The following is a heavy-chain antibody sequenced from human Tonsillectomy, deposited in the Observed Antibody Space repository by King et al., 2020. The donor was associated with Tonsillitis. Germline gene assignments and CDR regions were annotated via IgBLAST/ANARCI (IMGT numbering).Heavy chain of an antibody. J-gene: IGHJ4*02. D-gene: IGHD6-19*01. V-gene: IGHV3-7*03. CDR3: VRGAGYGSGWYRALDY. CDR1: GFTFSSYW. Sequence: VQLVQSGGGLVQPGGSLRLSCAASGFTFSSYWMSWVRQAPGNGLEWLANIKYDGSEKYFLDFVKGLFTIARDNAKNSLYLQLNSLRAEDTAVYYCVRGAGYGSGWYRALDYWGQGTLVTVSS. CDR2: IKYDGSEK.